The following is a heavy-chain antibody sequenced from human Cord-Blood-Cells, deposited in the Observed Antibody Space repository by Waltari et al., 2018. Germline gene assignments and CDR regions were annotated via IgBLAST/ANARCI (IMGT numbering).Heavy chain of an antibody. CDR2: TYYRSKWYN. J-gene: IGHJ3*02. D-gene: IGHD1-20*01. Sequence: QVQLQQSGPGLVKPSQTLSLTCAISGARVSSDSAAWNCIRQSTSRGLEWLGRTYYRSKWYNDYAVSVKSRITINPDTSKNQFSRQLNSVTPEDTAVYYCAREYKSEVRYAFDIWGQGTMVTVSS. CDR1: GARVSSDSAA. CDR3: AREYKSEVRYAFDI. V-gene: IGHV6-1*01.